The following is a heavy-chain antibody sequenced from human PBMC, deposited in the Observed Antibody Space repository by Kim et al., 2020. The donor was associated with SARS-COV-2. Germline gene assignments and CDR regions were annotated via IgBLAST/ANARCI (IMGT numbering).Heavy chain of an antibody. CDR1: GFTVSSNY. J-gene: IGHJ4*02. CDR2: IYSGGST. D-gene: IGHD3-22*01. Sequence: GGSLRLSCAASGFTVSSNYMSWVRQAPGKGLEWVSVIYSGGSTYYADSVKGRFTISRDNSKNTLYLQMNSLRAEDTAVYYCARVEGSSSSGYFFDYWGQGTLVTVSS. V-gene: IGHV3-53*01. CDR3: ARVEGSSSSGYFFDY.